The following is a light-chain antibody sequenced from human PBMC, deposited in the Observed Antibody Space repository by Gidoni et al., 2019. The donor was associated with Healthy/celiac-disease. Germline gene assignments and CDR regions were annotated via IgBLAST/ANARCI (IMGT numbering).Light chain of an antibody. CDR2: QDS. V-gene: IGLV3-1*01. CDR1: KLVDKY. Sequence: SYELTQPPSVSVSPGQTASITCSGDKLVDKYACWYQQKPGQSPVLVIYQDSKRPSGIPERFAGYNSGNTATLTISGTQAMDEADYYCQAWDSRMVVFGGGTKLTVI. CDR3: QAWDSRMVV. J-gene: IGLJ2*01.